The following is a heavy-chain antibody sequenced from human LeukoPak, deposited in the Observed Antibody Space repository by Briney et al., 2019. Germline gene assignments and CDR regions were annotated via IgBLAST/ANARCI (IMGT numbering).Heavy chain of an antibody. CDR3: ARLLGYCSSTSCYAHAFDI. CDR2: ISGSGGST. CDR1: GFTFSSYA. J-gene: IGHJ3*02. Sequence: PGGSLRLSCAASGFTFSSYAMSWVRQAPGKGLEWVSAISGSGGSTYYAGSVKGRFTISRDNSKNTLYLQMNSLRAEDTAVYYCARLLGYCSSTSCYAHAFDIWGQGTMVTVSS. D-gene: IGHD2-2*01. V-gene: IGHV3-23*01.